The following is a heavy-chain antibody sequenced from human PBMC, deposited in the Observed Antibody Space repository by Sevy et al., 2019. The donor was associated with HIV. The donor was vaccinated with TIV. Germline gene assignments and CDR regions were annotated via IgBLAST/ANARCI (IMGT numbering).Heavy chain of an antibody. Sequence: SETLSLICTVSGGSINSDHWNWLRQPPGKGLEWIGYVYYTGGTNYNPSLKNRVTISVDRTKNQFSLKLTSVTAADTAVYYCARRNDFDIWGQGTMVTVSS. J-gene: IGHJ3*02. CDR3: ARRNDFDI. CDR1: GGSINSDH. CDR2: VYYTGGT. V-gene: IGHV4-59*08.